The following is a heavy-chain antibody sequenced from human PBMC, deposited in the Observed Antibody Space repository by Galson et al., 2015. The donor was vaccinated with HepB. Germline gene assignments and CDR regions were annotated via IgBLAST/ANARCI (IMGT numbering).Heavy chain of an antibody. CDR3: ARIRKYYYDSNKFDY. J-gene: IGHJ4*02. D-gene: IGHD3-22*01. Sequence: CTVYGGSFSGYYWSWIRQPPGKGLEWIGEINHSGSTNYNPSLKSRVTISVDTSKNQFSLKLSSVTAADTAVYYCARIRKYYYDSNKFDYWGQGTLVTVSS. V-gene: IGHV4-34*01. CDR2: INHSGST. CDR1: GGSFSGYY.